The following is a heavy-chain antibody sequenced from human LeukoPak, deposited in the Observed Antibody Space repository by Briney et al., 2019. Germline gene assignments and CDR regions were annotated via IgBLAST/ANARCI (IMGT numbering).Heavy chain of an antibody. D-gene: IGHD2-15*01. V-gene: IGHV3-21*01. Sequence: GGSLRLSCAASGFTFSSYSMNWVRQAPGKGLEWVSSISSSSSYIYYADSVKGRFTISRDNAKNSLYLQMNSLRAEDTAVYYCARDLSSAWGSAIVVPATTTNWFDPWGQGTLVTVSS. CDR3: ARDLSSAWGSAIVVPATTTNWFDP. CDR1: GFTFSSYS. J-gene: IGHJ5*02. CDR2: ISSSSSYI.